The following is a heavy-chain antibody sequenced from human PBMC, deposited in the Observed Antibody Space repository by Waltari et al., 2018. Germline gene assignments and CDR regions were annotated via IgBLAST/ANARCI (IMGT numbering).Heavy chain of an antibody. V-gene: IGHV4-59*01. J-gene: IGHJ3*02. Sequence: QVQLQESGPGLVKPSETLSLTCTVSGGSISSYYWSWIRQPPGKGLEWIGYIYYSGGPNYNPPLKSRVTISVDTSKNHFSLKLSSVTAADTAVYYWARGVGIYYDSSGYHAPHDWDAFDIWGQGTMVTVSS. D-gene: IGHD3-22*01. CDR1: GGSISSYY. CDR3: ARGVGIYYDSSGYHAPHDWDAFDI. CDR2: IYYSGGP.